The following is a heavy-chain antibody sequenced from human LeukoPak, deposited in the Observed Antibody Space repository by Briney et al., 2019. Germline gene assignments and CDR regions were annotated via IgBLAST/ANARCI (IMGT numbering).Heavy chain of an antibody. CDR1: GGTITSSSYY. J-gene: IGHJ4*02. CDR3: ARVAVPAATFDY. CDR2: IYYTGGT. D-gene: IGHD2-2*01. V-gene: IGHV4-39*07. Sequence: SETLSLTCSVSGGTITSSSYYWAWIRQTPERGLEWIGSIYYTGGTYYNPSLKSRVTISVDTSKNQFSLKLSSVTAADTAVYYCARVAVPAATFDYWGQGTLVTVSS.